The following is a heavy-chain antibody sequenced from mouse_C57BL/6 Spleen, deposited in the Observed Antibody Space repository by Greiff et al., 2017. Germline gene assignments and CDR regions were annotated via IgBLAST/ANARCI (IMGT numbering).Heavy chain of an antibody. D-gene: IGHD1-1*01. J-gene: IGHJ1*03. CDR2: ISDGGSYT. CDR1: GFTFSSYA. V-gene: IGHV5-4*01. Sequence: EVKVVESGGGLVKPGGSLKLSCAASGFTFSSYAMSWVRQTPEKRLEWVATISDGGSYTYYPDNVKGRFTISRDNAKNNLYLQMSHLKSEDTAMYYCARDPNYGSSPWYFDVWGTGTTVTVSS. CDR3: ARDPNYGSSPWYFDV.